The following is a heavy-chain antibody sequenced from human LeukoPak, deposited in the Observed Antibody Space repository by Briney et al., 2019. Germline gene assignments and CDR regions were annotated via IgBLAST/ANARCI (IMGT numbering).Heavy chain of an antibody. CDR2: IKSDGSST. V-gene: IGHV3-74*01. Sequence: GGSLRLSCAAPGFTFSDYWVHWVHQAPGKGLVWVSRIKSDGSSTTYADSVKGRFTISRDNAKNTLYLQINSLRAEDTAVYYCARDRIQGLSGGYYGMDVWGQGTTVTVSS. CDR1: GFTFSDYW. D-gene: IGHD6-25*01. J-gene: IGHJ6*02. CDR3: ARDRIQGLSGGYYGMDV.